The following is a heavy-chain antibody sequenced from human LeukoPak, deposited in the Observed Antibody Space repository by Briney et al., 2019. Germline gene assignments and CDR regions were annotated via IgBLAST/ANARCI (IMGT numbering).Heavy chain of an antibody. CDR1: GYTFTGYY. D-gene: IGHD3-22*01. CDR3: ARASLPYYYDSSGYYYIGEV. J-gene: IGHJ4*02. CDR2: INPNSGGT. Sequence: ASVKVSCKASGYTFTGYYMHWVRQAPGQGLEWMGWINPNSGGTNYAQKFQGRVTMTRDTSTSTVYMELSSLRSEDTAVYYCARASLPYYYDSSGYYYIGEVWGQGTLVTVSS. V-gene: IGHV1-2*02.